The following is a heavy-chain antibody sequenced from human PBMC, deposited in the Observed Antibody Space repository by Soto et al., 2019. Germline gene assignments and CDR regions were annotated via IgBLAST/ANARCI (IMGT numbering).Heavy chain of an antibody. CDR1: GFTFSDHH. CDR2: TRNKANSYTT. CDR3: SRDLGS. V-gene: IGHV3-72*01. Sequence: GGSLRLSCAASGFTFSDHHMDWVRQAPGKGMEWVGRTRNKANSYTTEYAASVKGRFTISRDDSKNSLYLQMNSLKTEDTAVYYCSRDLGSWGQGTLVTVSS. J-gene: IGHJ5*02.